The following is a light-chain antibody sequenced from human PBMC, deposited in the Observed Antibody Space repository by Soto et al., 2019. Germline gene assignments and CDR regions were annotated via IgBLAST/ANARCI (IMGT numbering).Light chain of an antibody. CDR3: QQYNNWPALT. Sequence: EIVMTQSPATLSVSPGERATLSCRASQSVSSNLAWYQQKLGQAPRLLIYGASTRATGIPARFSGSRSGSEFTLTISSLQSEDVAVYYCQQYNNWPALTFGGGTKVEIK. V-gene: IGKV3D-15*01. CDR2: GAS. CDR1: QSVSSN. J-gene: IGKJ4*01.